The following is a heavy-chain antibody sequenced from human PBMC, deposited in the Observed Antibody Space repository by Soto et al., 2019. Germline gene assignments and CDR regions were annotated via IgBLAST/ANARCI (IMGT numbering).Heavy chain of an antibody. CDR3: ARGDTMVRGVYYYYGMDV. V-gene: IGHV3-21*01. CDR2: ISSSSSYI. J-gene: IGHJ6*02. CDR1: GFTFSSYS. Sequence: GGSLRLSCVAPGFTFSSYSMNWVRQAPGKGLEWVSSISSSSSYIYYADSVKGRFTISRDNAKNSLYLQMNSLRAEDTAVYYCARGDTMVRGVYYYYGMDVWGQGTTVTVSS. D-gene: IGHD3-10*01.